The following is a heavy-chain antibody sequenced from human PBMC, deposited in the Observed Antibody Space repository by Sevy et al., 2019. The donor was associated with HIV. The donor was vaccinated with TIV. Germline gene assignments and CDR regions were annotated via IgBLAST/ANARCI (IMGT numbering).Heavy chain of an antibody. D-gene: IGHD1-26*01. V-gene: IGHV4-59*01. J-gene: IGHJ5*02. CDR1: GGSISSYY. CDR3: ARAKYIVGATSEHWFDP. CDR2: IYYSGST. Sequence: SEILSLTCTVSGGSISSYYWSWIRQPPGKGLEWIGYIYYSGSTNYNPSLKSRVTISVDTSKNQFSLKLSSVTAADTAVYYCARAKYIVGATSEHWFDPWGQGTLVTVSS.